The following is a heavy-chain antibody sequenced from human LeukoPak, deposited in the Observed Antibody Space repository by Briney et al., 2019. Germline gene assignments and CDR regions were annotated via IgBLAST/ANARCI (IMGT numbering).Heavy chain of an antibody. CDR1: GFTFTTYT. D-gene: IGHD5-18*01. CDR3: ARDEGYSYGAHYFYYGMDV. CDR2: ISSSSSYI. V-gene: IGHV3-21*01. Sequence: GGSLRLSCAASGFTFTTYTMNWVRQAPGKGLEWVSSISSSSSYIYYADSLKGRFTISRDNAKNSVYLHMNSLRAEDTAVYYCARDEGYSYGAHYFYYGMDVWGQGATVTVSS. J-gene: IGHJ6*02.